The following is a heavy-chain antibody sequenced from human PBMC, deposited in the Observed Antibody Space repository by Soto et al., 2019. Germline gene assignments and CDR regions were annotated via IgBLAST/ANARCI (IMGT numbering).Heavy chain of an antibody. D-gene: IGHD1-26*01. Sequence: QVQLQESGPGLVKPSETLSLTCTVSDGSVSSGSYYWSWIRQPPGKGLEWIGYIYYSGSTNYNPSLKSRVTISVDTSKNQFSLKLSSVTAADTAVYYCARVPSSGSYSLGYFDYWGQGTLVTVSS. CDR1: DGSVSSGSYY. V-gene: IGHV4-61*01. J-gene: IGHJ4*02. CDR2: IYYSGST. CDR3: ARVPSSGSYSLGYFDY.